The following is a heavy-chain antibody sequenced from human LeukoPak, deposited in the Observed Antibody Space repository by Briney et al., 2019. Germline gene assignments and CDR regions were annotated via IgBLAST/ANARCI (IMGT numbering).Heavy chain of an antibody. J-gene: IGHJ4*02. CDR2: IYYSGST. V-gene: IGHV4-39*01. D-gene: IGHD3-9*01. CDR3: ARHGGSRRYFDWLLYSYFDY. Sequence: PSETLSLTCTVSGGSISSSSYYWGWIRQPPGKGLEWIGSIYYSGSTYYNPSLKSRVTISVDTSKNQFSLKLSSVTAADTAVCYCARHGGSRRYFDWLLYSYFDYWGQGTLVTVSS. CDR1: GGSISSSSYY.